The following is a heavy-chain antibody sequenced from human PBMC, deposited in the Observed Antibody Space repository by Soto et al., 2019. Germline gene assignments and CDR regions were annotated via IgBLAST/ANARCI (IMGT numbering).Heavy chain of an antibody. V-gene: IGHV1-18*04. J-gene: IGHJ4*02. CDR1: GYTFTSYG. CDR3: ARDSQRPYGSYPTDDY. CDR2: ISAYNGNT. Sequence: WASVKVSCKASGYTFTSYGISWVRQAPGQGLEWMGWISAYNGNTNYAQKLQGRVTMTTDTSTSTAYMELRSLRSDDTAVYYCARDSQRPYGSYPTDDYWGQGTLVTVSS. D-gene: IGHD3-10*01.